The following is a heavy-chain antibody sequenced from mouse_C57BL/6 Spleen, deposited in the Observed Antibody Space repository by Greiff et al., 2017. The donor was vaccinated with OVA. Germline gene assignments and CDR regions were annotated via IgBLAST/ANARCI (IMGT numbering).Heavy chain of an antibody. CDR1: GYTFTSYW. J-gene: IGHJ3*01. CDR2: IHPNSGST. D-gene: IGHD2-4*01. CDR3: ARFEDDYDGFAY. V-gene: IGHV1-64*01. Sequence: QVQLQQSGAELVKPGASVKLSCKASGYTFTSYWMHWVKQRPGQGLEWIGMIHPNSGSTNYNEKFKSKATLTVDKSSSTAYMQLSSLTSEDSAVYYCARFEDDYDGFAYWGQGTLVTVSA.